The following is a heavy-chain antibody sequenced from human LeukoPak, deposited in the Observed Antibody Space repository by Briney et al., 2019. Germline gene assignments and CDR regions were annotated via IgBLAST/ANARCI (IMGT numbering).Heavy chain of an antibody. D-gene: IGHD3-9*01. CDR2: IYYSGST. Sequence: SETLSLTCTVSGGSISSSSYYWGWIRQPPGKGLEWIGSIYYSGSTYYNPSLKSRVTISVDTSKNQFSLKLSSVTAADTAVYYCARDNPYDILTGYYAFDIWGQGTMVTVSS. J-gene: IGHJ3*02. V-gene: IGHV4-39*07. CDR1: GGSISSSSYY. CDR3: ARDNPYDILTGYYAFDI.